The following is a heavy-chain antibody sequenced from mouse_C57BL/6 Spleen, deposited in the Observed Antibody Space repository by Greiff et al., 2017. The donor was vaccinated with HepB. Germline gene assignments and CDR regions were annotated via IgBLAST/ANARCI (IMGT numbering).Heavy chain of an antibody. D-gene: IGHD4-1*01. J-gene: IGHJ2*01. CDR3: ARGGLDWDGDY. V-gene: IGHV3-6*01. Sequence: EVQLQESGPGLVKPSQSLSLTCSVTGYSITSGYYWNWIRQFPGNKLEWMGYISYDGSNNYNPSLKNRISITRDTSKNQFFLKLNSVTTEDTATYYCARGGLDWDGDYWGQGTTLTVSS. CDR1: GYSITSGYY. CDR2: ISYDGSN.